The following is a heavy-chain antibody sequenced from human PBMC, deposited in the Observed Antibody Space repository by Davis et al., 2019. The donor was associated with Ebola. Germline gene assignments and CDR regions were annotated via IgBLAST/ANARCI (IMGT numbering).Heavy chain of an antibody. CDR1: GFDFSNYK. D-gene: IGHD6-19*01. V-gene: IGHV3-64D*08. Sequence: GESLKISCSASGFDFSNYKMQWVRQAPGKGLEYVSAISANGDSTYYADSVKGRFTISRDNSKNTLYLQMSSLRAEDTAVYYCVRYSSGYYSWFDPWGQGTQVTVSS. CDR3: VRYSSGYYSWFDP. J-gene: IGHJ5*02. CDR2: ISANGDST.